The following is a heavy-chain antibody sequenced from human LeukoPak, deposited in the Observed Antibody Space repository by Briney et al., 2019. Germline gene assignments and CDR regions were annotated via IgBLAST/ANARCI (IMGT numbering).Heavy chain of an antibody. CDR3: ARGNYDILTGYYIGLDY. Sequence: GRSLRLSCAASGFTFSGYGMHWVRQAPGKGLEWVAVIWYDGSNKYYADSVEGRFAISRDNSKNTLYLQMNSLRAEDTAVYYCARGNYDILTGYYIGLDYWGRGTLVTVSS. D-gene: IGHD3-9*01. CDR2: IWYDGSNK. V-gene: IGHV3-33*01. CDR1: GFTFSGYG. J-gene: IGHJ4*02.